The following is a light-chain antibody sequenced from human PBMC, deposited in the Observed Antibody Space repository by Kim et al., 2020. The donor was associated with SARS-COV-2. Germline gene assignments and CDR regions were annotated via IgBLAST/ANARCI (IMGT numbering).Light chain of an antibody. J-gene: IGKJ3*01. CDR1: QSVSSNS. CDR2: GAS. V-gene: IGKV3-20*01. Sequence: EIVLTPSPGTLSLSPGERATLSCRASQSVSSNSLAWYQQKPGQAPRLLIYGASNRATGIPDRFSGSGSGTDFTLTISRLEPEDFAVYYCQQYGSLFTFGPGTKVDIK. CDR3: QQYGSLFT.